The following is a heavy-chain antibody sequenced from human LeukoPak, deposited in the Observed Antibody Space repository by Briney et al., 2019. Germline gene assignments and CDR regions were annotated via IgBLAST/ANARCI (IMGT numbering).Heavy chain of an antibody. V-gene: IGHV3-48*01. Sequence: GGSLRLSCAASGFTFNTYTMNWVRQAPGKGLEWVSYISGSSGIIDYADSVRGRFTISRDNAKNSLYLQMNSLRAEDTAVYYCAKNPHYDFWSGFLWGQGTLVAVSS. CDR1: GFTFNTYT. D-gene: IGHD3-3*01. CDR3: AKNPHYDFWSGFL. J-gene: IGHJ4*02. CDR2: ISGSSGII.